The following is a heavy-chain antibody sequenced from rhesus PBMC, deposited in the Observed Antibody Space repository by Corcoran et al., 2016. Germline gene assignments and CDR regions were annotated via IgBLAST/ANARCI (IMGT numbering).Heavy chain of an antibody. CDR3: ARGGIGSYSGYVDY. D-gene: IGHD5-24*01. V-gene: IGHV4S12*01. CDR2: FYSNSKRS. Sequence: QVQLQESGPGVVKPSETLSLTCAVSGGPISSGYYYWSWIRQPPGKGLEWIGGFYSNSKRSNHNPPLKSRVTISKDTSKNQFSLMLNSVTATDTAVYYCARGGIGSYSGYVDYWGQGVLVTVSS. J-gene: IGHJ4*01. CDR1: GGPISSGYYY.